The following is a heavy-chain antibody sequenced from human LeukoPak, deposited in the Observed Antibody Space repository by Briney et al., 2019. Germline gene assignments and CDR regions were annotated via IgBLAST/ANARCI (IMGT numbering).Heavy chain of an antibody. CDR2: ISGSSGST. D-gene: IGHD5-18*01. J-gene: IGHJ6*02. CDR3: ARSSWIQLWLLNYYYGMDV. CDR1: GFTFSSYA. V-gene: IGHV3-23*01. Sequence: GGSLRLSCAASGFTFSSYAMSWVRQAPGKGLEWVSGISGSSGSTYYADSVKGRFTISRDNSKNTLYLQMDSLRAEDTAVYYCARSSWIQLWLLNYYYGMDVWGQGTTVTVSS.